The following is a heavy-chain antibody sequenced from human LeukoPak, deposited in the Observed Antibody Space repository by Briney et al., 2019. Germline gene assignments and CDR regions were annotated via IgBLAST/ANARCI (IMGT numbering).Heavy chain of an antibody. CDR2: ISYDGSNK. V-gene: IGHV3-30-3*01. D-gene: IGHD1-26*01. CDR3: AREEYSGSYCKFDP. CDR1: GFTFSSYA. Sequence: GGSLRLSCAASGFTFSSYAMHWVRQAPGKGLEWVAVISYDGSNKYYADSVKGRFTISRDNSKNTLYLQMNSLRAEDTAVYYCAREEYSGSYCKFDPWGQGTLVTVSS. J-gene: IGHJ5*02.